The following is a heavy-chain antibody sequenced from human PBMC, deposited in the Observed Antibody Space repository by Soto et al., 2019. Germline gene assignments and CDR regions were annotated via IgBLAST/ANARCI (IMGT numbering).Heavy chain of an antibody. J-gene: IGHJ4*02. V-gene: IGHV3-23*01. CDR1: GFTFSNFA. D-gene: IGHD6-13*01. Sequence: GGSLRLSCAASGFTFSNFALNWVRQAPGKGLEWVSTISASGKSTYYADSVRGRFTISRDNSGNMLFLQMNGLGADDAAVSYCAKDVAATLWGQGAIVTVSS. CDR2: ISASGKST. CDR3: AKDVAATL.